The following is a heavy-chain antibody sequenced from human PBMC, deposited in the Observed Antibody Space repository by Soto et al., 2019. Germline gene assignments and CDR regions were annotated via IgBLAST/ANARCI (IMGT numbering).Heavy chain of an antibody. CDR2: ISYDGSYK. Sequence: QVQLVESGGGVVQPGRSLRLSCAASGFTFSSFGMHWVRQAPGKGLEWVALISYDGSYKYYADSVKGRFTISRDNSKNTLYLQMDSLRAEDTAVYYCAKGWDITGTTGMFDPWGQGTLDTVSS. CDR1: GFTFSSFG. V-gene: IGHV3-30*18. D-gene: IGHD1-7*01. J-gene: IGHJ5*02. CDR3: AKGWDITGTTGMFDP.